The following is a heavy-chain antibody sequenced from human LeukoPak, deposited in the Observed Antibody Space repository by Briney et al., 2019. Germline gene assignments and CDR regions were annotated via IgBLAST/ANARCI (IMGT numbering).Heavy chain of an antibody. CDR2: IDHSGST. V-gene: IGHV4-34*01. J-gene: IGHJ4*02. Sequence: SETLSLTCAVYGGSFSGYYWSWIRQPPGKGLEWIGEIDHSGSTNYNPSLKSRVTISVDTSKNQFSLKLSSVTAADTAVYYCARATRTYYYGSGSYPFDYWGQGTLVTVSS. D-gene: IGHD3-10*01. CDR1: GGSFSGYY. CDR3: ARATRTYYYGSGSYPFDY.